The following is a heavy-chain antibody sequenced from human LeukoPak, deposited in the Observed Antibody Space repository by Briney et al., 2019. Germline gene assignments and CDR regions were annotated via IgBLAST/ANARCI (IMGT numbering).Heavy chain of an antibody. D-gene: IGHD5-18*01. CDR2: ISAYNGNT. CDR3: ARVTAMVLADY. J-gene: IGHJ4*02. CDR1: GYTSTSYG. Sequence: GASVKVSCKASGYTSTSYGISWVRQAPGQGLEWMGWISAYNGNTNYAQKLQGRVTMTTDTSTGTAYMELRSLRSDDTAVYYCARVTAMVLADYWGQGTLVTVSS. V-gene: IGHV1-18*01.